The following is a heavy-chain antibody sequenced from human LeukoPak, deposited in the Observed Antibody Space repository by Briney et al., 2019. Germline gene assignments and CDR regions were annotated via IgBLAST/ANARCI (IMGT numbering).Heavy chain of an antibody. CDR3: ATSMAQDVDAFHI. Sequence: GGSLRLSCAAPGFTVSSNYMSWVRQAPGKGLEWVSSISSRSTYIYYADSVKGRFTISRDNAKNSLYLQMNNLRAEDTAMFYCATSMAQDVDAFHIWGQGTMVTVSS. CDR1: GFTVSSNY. V-gene: IGHV3-21*01. CDR2: ISSRSTYI. D-gene: IGHD2-21*01. J-gene: IGHJ3*02.